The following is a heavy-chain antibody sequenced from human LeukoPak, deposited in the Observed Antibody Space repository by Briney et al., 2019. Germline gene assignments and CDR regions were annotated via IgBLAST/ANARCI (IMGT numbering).Heavy chain of an antibody. J-gene: IGHJ4*02. CDR2: ISSSGSTI. Sequence: TGGSLRLSCAASGFTFDDYGMTWVRQAPGKGLEWVSYISSSGSTIYYADSVKGRFTISRDNAKNSLYLQMNSLRAEDTAVYYCARETDSTLFDYWGQGTLVTVSS. D-gene: IGHD2-2*01. V-gene: IGHV3-48*03. CDR3: ARETDSTLFDY. CDR1: GFTFDDYG.